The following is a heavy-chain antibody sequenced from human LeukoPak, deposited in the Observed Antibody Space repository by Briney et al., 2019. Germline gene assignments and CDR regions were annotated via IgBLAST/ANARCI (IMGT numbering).Heavy chain of an antibody. CDR1: GFTFSSYW. J-gene: IGHJ5*02. CDR3: ASITIFGVVPGGFDP. Sequence: PGGSLRLSCAASGFTFSSYWMSWVRQGPGKGLEWVANIKQDGSEKYYVDSVKGRFTISRDNAKNSLYLQMNSLRAEDTAVYYCASITIFGVVPGGFDPWGQGTLVTVSS. D-gene: IGHD3-3*01. V-gene: IGHV3-7*01. CDR2: IKQDGSEK.